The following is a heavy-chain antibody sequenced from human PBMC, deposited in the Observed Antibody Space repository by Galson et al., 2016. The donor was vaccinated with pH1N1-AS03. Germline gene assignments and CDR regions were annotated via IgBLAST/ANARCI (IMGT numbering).Heavy chain of an antibody. CDR1: GYKFDTYG. V-gene: IGHV1-18*01. Sequence: SVKVSCKASGYKFDTYGISWVRQAPGQGLEWLGWISPYNGNANYAQRYRGRVTMTTDTSTTTAYMELRSLTYDDTAVYYCARDGVGPIFPSYYFHMDVWGKGTTLAGS. D-gene: IGHD3-3*01. J-gene: IGHJ6*03. CDR2: ISPYNGNA. CDR3: ARDGVGPIFPSYYFHMDV.